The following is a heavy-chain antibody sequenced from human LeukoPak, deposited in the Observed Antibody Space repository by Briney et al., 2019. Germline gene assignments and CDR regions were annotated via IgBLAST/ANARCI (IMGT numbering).Heavy chain of an antibody. V-gene: IGHV4-34*01. J-gene: IGHJ3*02. CDR2: INHSGST. CDR1: GGSFSGYY. Sequence: PSETLSLTCAVYGGSFSGYYWSWIRQPPGKGLEWIGEINHSGSTNYNPSLKSRVTISVDTSKNQFSLKLSSVTAADTAVYYCARKRRQLALDAFDIWGQGTMVTVSS. CDR3: ARKRRQLALDAFDI. D-gene: IGHD6-13*01.